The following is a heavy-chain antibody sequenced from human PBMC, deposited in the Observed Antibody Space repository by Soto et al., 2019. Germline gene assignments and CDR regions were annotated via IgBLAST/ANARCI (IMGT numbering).Heavy chain of an antibody. CDR3: ARTAGREQQLVPYYYYGMDV. Sequence: QVQLVQSGAEVKKPGSSVKVSCKAPGGTFSSYAISWVRQAPGQGLEWMGGIIPIFGTANYAQKFQGRVTITADESTSTAYMELSSLRSEDTAVYYCARTAGREQQLVPYYYYGMDVWGQGTTVTVSS. CDR2: IIPIFGTA. V-gene: IGHV1-69*01. J-gene: IGHJ6*02. D-gene: IGHD6-13*01. CDR1: GGTFSSYA.